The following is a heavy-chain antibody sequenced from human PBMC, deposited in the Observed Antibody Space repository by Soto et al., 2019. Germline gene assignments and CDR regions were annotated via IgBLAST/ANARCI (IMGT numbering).Heavy chain of an antibody. CDR1: GGTFSSYA. V-gene: IGHV1-69*01. Sequence: QVQLVQSGAEVKKPGSSVKVSCKASGGTFSSYAISWVRQAPGQGLEWMGGIIPIFGTANYAQKFQGRVTITADESTSTAYMELSSLRSEDTAVYYCAIPPFTEEEWGTVAGPYYYYGMDVWGQGTTVTVSS. J-gene: IGHJ6*02. CDR2: IIPIFGTA. D-gene: IGHD6-19*01. CDR3: AIPPFTEEEWGTVAGPYYYYGMDV.